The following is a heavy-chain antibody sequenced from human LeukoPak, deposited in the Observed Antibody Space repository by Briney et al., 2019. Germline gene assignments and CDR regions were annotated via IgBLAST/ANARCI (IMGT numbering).Heavy chain of an antibody. V-gene: IGHV4-59*08. J-gene: IGHJ3*02. CDR2: IYHSGST. Sequence: SETLSLTCTVSGGSISSYYWSWIRQPPGKGLEWIGSIYHSGSTYYNPSLKSRVTISVDTSKNQFSLKLSSVTAADTAVYYCASPSTIGYSSAWYVLADAFDIWGQGTMVTVSS. CDR1: GGSISSYY. CDR3: ASPSTIGYSSAWYVLADAFDI. D-gene: IGHD6-19*01.